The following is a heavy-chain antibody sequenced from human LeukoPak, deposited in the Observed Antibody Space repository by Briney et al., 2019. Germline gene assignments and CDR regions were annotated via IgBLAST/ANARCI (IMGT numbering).Heavy chain of an antibody. CDR3: AREGWFGELGYYYYYYMDV. CDR2: SYTSGST. CDR1: GGSISSGSYY. D-gene: IGHD3-10*01. Sequence: PSQTLSLTCTVPGGSISSGSYYWSWIRQPAGKGLEWIGRSYTSGSTNYNPSLKSRVTISVDTSKNQFSLKLSSVTAADTAVYYCAREGWFGELGYYYYYYMDVWGKGTTVTISS. V-gene: IGHV4-61*02. J-gene: IGHJ6*03.